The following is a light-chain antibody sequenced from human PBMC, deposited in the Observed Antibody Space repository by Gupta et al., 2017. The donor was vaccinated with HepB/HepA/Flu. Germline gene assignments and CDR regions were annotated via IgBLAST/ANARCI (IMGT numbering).Light chain of an antibody. V-gene: IGLV2-11*01. Sequence: QSALTQPRSVSGAPGQSVSISCTGASSGVGGYKSVSWLQHHPGKAPKLIIFDVSERPAGVPDRFSGSKSGNTASLTISGLQAEDEADYYCCSYAGSYTYVFGTGTKVTVL. CDR1: SSGVGGYKS. J-gene: IGLJ1*01. CDR2: DVS. CDR3: CSYAGSYTYV.